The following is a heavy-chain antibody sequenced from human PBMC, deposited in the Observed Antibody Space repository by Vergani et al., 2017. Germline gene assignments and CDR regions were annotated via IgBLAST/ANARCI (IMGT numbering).Heavy chain of an antibody. V-gene: IGHV4-39*07. CDR3: ARLQGDGSGSYSRQGGKRSYMDV. CDR2: INHSGST. Sequence: QLQLQESGPGLVKPSETLSLTCTVSGGSISSSSYYWGWIRQPPGKGLEWIGEINHSGSTNYNPSLKSRVTISVDTSKNQFSLKLSSVTAADTAVYYCARLQGDGSGSYSRQGGKRSYMDVWGKGTTVTVSS. D-gene: IGHD3-10*01. CDR1: GGSISSSSYY. J-gene: IGHJ6*03.